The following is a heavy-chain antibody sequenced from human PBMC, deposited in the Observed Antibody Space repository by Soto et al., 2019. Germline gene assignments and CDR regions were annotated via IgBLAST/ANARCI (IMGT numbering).Heavy chain of an antibody. CDR1: GDSVSSNSAA. V-gene: IGHV6-1*01. D-gene: IGHD2-8*01. J-gene: IGHJ6*02. CDR2: TYYRSKWYI. CDR3: ARGIVLMVYAIPSPRYGMDV. Sequence: SQTLSLTCAISGDSVSSNSAAWNWIRQSPSRGLEWLGRTYYRSKWYIDYAVSVKSRITINPDTSKNQFSLQLNSVTPEDTAVYYCARGIVLMVYAIPSPRYGMDVWGQGTTVTVSS.